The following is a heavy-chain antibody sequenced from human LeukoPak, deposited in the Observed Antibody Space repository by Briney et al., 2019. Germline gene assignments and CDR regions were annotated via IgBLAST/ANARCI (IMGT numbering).Heavy chain of an antibody. Sequence: SETLPLTCTVSGASVNSGNYYWTWIRQPAGKRLEWIGRIYTSGTTNYNPSLKSRVTISIDASKNQFSLRLSSVTAADTAVYYCARTYCGGDCYLYYYYGMDVWGQGTTVTVSS. D-gene: IGHD2-21*02. CDR3: ARTYCGGDCYLYYYYGMDV. CDR1: GASVNSGNYY. CDR2: IYTSGTT. J-gene: IGHJ6*02. V-gene: IGHV4-61*10.